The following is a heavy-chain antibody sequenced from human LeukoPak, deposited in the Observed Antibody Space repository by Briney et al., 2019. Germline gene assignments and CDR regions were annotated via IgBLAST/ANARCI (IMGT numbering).Heavy chain of an antibody. Sequence: SGGSLRLSCAASGFTFINYAMTWVRQAPGKGLEWVSAISGSDDSTFNSDSVKGRFTISRDNSKNTLYLQMNSLRAEDTALYYCATSTVAKYDYWGQGTLVAVSS. V-gene: IGHV3-23*01. J-gene: IGHJ4*02. CDR3: ATSTVAKYDY. CDR2: ISGSDDST. CDR1: GFTFINYA. D-gene: IGHD4-11*01.